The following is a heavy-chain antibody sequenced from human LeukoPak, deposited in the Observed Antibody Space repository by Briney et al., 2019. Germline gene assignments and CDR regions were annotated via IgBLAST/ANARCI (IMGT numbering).Heavy chain of an antibody. D-gene: IGHD2-2*01. Sequence: GGSLRLSCAASGFTFSSYAMSWVRQAPGKGLEWVSAISGSGGSTYYADSVKGRFTISRDNSKNTLFLQMNSLRAEDTAVYYCAKDLRNIVVVPAHSGDYWGQETLVTVSS. CDR1: GFTFSSYA. CDR2: ISGSGGST. CDR3: AKDLRNIVVVPAHSGDY. J-gene: IGHJ4*02. V-gene: IGHV3-23*01.